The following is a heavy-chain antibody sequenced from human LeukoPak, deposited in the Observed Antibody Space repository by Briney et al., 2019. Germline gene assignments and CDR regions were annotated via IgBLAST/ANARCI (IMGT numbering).Heavy chain of an antibody. CDR2: ITGSGDTT. Sequence: GGSLRLSCAASGFTFSRYAVTWVARPPGKGLKWVSGITGSGDTTFYADSVKGRFTISRDNSKNTLYLQMHSLRAEDTAVYYCVKDYSTIAAAANPLFDYWGQGALVTVSS. CDR3: VKDYSTIAAAANPLFDY. J-gene: IGHJ4*02. D-gene: IGHD6-13*01. V-gene: IGHV3-23*01. CDR1: GFTFSRYA.